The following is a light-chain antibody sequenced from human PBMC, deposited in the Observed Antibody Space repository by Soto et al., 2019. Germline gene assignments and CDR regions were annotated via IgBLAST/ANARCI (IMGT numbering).Light chain of an antibody. CDR1: SSDVGDYNH. V-gene: IGLV2-8*01. CDR2: EVN. Sequence: QSALTQPPSASGSPGQSVTISCTGTSSDVGDYNHVSWYQQHPGKAPKLMMFEVNKRPSGVPDRFSGSKSGNTASLTVSGLQAEDEADYYCSSYAGRNNFVFGGGTKLTVL. CDR3: SSYAGRNNFV. J-gene: IGLJ2*01.